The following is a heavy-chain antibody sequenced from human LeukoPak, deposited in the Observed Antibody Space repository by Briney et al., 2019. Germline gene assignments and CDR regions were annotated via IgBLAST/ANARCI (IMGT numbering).Heavy chain of an antibody. CDR1: GYTFTNYY. Sequence: SVKVSCKASGYTFTNYYMHWVRQAPGQGLEWMGIINPSGGSTSYAQKFQGRVTMTRDTSTSTVYMELSSLRSEDSAVYYCARDTPNCSGGSCYTGDALDIWGQGTMVTVSS. V-gene: IGHV1-46*03. CDR2: INPSGGST. J-gene: IGHJ3*02. D-gene: IGHD2-15*01. CDR3: ARDTPNCSGGSCYTGDALDI.